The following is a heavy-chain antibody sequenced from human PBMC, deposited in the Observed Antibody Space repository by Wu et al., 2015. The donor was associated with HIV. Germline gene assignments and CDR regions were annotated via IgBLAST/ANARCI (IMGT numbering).Heavy chain of an antibody. V-gene: IGHV1-2*02. CDR3: ARVEPYFDPIGTAFDI. CDR1: GYTFTGYY. CDR2: INPNSGGT. J-gene: IGHJ3*02. D-gene: IGHD3-9*01. Sequence: QVQLVQSGAEVKKPGASVKVSCKASGYTFTGYYMHWVRQAPGQGLEWMGWINPNSGGTNYAQKLQGRVTMTTDTSTSTAYMELRSLRSDDTAVYYCARVEPYFDPIGTAFDIWGQGTMVTVSS.